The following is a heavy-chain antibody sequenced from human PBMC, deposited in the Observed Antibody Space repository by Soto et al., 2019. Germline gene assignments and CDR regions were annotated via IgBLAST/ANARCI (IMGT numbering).Heavy chain of an antibody. CDR3: ARDGDGVFCALEY. J-gene: IGHJ4*02. Sequence: QVQLQESGPGLVKPSGTLSLTCAVSGGSISSSNWWSWVRQSPGKGLEWIGEIYHSGTTNYNPSLGGRVTISLDKSKNQLSLRLRSVTAADTAMYYCARDGDGVFCALEYWGQGTPVTVSS. CDR2: IYHSGTT. V-gene: IGHV4-4*02. CDR1: GGSISSSNW. D-gene: IGHD3-10*01.